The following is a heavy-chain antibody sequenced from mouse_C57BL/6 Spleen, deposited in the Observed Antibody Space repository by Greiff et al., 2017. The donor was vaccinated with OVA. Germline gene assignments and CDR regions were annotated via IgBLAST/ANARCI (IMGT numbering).Heavy chain of an antibody. CDR3: ARGGLKAAMDY. J-gene: IGHJ4*01. CDR2: IYPGSGNT. CDR1: GYTFTDYY. D-gene: IGHD1-3*01. Sequence: QVQLQQSGAELVRPGASVKLSCKASGYTFTDYYINWVKQRPGQGLEWIARIYPGSGNTYYNEKFKGKATLTAEKSSSTAYMQLSSLTSEDSAVYFCARGGLKAAMDYWGQGTSVTVSS. V-gene: IGHV1-76*01.